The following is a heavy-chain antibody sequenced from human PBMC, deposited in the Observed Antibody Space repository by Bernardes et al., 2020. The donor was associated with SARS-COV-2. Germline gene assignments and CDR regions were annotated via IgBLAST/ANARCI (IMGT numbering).Heavy chain of an antibody. CDR2: ISGSGGST. CDR3: AKASCIATTGTLCGMDV. V-gene: IGHV3-23*01. CDR1: GFTFSSYA. D-gene: IGHD6-13*01. Sequence: VGSLRLSCAASGFTFSSYAMTWVRQAPGKGLEWVSSISGSGGSTYYADSVKGRFTISRDNSKNTLYLQMNSLRAEDTAVYFCAKASCIATTGTLCGMDVWGQGTTVTVSS. J-gene: IGHJ6*02.